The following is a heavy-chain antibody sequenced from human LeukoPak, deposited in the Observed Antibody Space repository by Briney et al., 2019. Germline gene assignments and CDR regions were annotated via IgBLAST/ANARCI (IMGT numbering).Heavy chain of an antibody. CDR2: INWNGGST. J-gene: IGHJ4*02. CDR3: ARGAYCGGDCLYYFDY. CDR1: GFTFDDYG. V-gene: IGHV3-20*01. Sequence: PGGSLRLSCAASGFTFDDYGMSWVRQAPGKGLEWVSGINWNGGSTGYADSVKGRFTISRDNAKNSLYLQMNSLRAEDTALYHCARGAYCGGDCLYYFDYWGQGTLVTVSS. D-gene: IGHD2-21*02.